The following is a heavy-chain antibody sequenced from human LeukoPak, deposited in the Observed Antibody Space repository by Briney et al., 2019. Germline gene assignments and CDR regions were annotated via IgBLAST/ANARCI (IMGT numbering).Heavy chain of an antibody. CDR1: GFTFSDYY. CDR2: MSSGGTTI. V-gene: IGHV3-11*01. Sequence: GGSLRLSCAASGFTFSDYYMSWIRQAPGKGLEWVSYMSSGGTTIYYADSVKGRFTTSRDNAKNSLYLQMNTLRAEDTAVYYCARDALDKGYYDSSGYGFDYWGQGTLVTVSS. J-gene: IGHJ4*02. CDR3: ARDALDKGYYDSSGYGFDY. D-gene: IGHD3-22*01.